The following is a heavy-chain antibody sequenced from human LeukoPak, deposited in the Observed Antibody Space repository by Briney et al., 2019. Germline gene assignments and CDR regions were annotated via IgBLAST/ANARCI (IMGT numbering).Heavy chain of an antibody. D-gene: IGHD2/OR15-2a*01. CDR3: ARGENSKTYPVSGY. CDR1: GFTFNSYG. J-gene: IGHJ4*02. V-gene: IGHV3-30*03. Sequence: PGKSLRLSCAASGFTFNSYGMHWVRQAPGKGLEWVAVISYDGSGKYYIDSVKGRFTISRDNSKNTLFLQMNSLGAEDTAVYYCARGENSKTYPVSGYWGQGTLVTVSS. CDR2: ISYDGSGK.